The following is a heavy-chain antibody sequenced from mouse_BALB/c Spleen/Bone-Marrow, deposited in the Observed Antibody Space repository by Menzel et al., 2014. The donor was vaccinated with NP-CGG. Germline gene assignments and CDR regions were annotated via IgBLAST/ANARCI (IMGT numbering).Heavy chain of an antibody. J-gene: IGHJ4*01. D-gene: IGHD1-2*01. CDR3: TRYYGYYAMDY. CDR1: GYTFTSYW. Sequence: QVQLQQSGAELVRPGASVKLSCRASGYTFTSYWINWVKQRPGQGLEWIGNIYPSDSYTNYNQRFKDKATLTVDKSSSTAYMQLSSLTSEDSAVYYCTRYYGYYAMDYWGQGTSVTVSS. V-gene: IGHV1-69*02. CDR2: IYPSDSYT.